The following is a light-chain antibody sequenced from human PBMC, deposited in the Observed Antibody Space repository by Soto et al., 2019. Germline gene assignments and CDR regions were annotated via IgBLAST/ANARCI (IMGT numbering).Light chain of an antibody. CDR3: SSYTIISTPHYV. J-gene: IGLJ1*01. V-gene: IGLV2-14*01. CDR1: SSDVGGYNY. Sequence: QSALTQPASVSGSPGQSITISCTGTSSDVGGYNYVSWYQQHPGKAPKLMIYDVSNRPSGVSNRFSGSTSGNTASLTISGLQAEDESYYSWSSYTIISTPHYVFGTGTKLTVL. CDR2: DVS.